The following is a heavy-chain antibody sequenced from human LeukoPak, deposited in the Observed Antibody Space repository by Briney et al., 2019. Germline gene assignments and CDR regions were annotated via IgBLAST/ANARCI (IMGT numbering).Heavy chain of an antibody. CDR3: ARQGVTAAENNYFYYYMDF. J-gene: IGHJ6*03. D-gene: IGHD6-13*01. V-gene: IGHV1-18*01. Sequence: GASVKLSCKASGYTFTSSGISWVRHAPGQGLEWMVWMSPNSGNTTSAQKFQGRVTMTTDTPTSTAYMELRSLRSDDPAVYYCARQGVTAAENNYFYYYMDFWGKGATVTVSS. CDR1: GYTFTSSG. CDR2: MSPNSGNT.